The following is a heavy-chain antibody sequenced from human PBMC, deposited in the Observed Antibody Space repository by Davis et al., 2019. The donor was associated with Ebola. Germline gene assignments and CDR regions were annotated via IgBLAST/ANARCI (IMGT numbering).Heavy chain of an antibody. V-gene: IGHV1-3*01. Sequence: AASVKVSCKASGYIFTNYAIHWVRQAPGQRLEWMGRINAGDGKIIYSENFQGRLTITRDTSATTAYMELSSLRSEDTAAYYCARGRTVTGTRGLSWFDPWGQGALVTVSS. CDR3: ARGRTVTGTRGLSWFDP. J-gene: IGHJ5*02. D-gene: IGHD6-19*01. CDR2: INAGDGKI. CDR1: GYIFTNYA.